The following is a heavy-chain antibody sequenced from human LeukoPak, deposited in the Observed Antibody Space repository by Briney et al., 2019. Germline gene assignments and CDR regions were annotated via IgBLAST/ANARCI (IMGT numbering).Heavy chain of an antibody. D-gene: IGHD1-26*01. V-gene: IGHV3-66*01. CDR1: GFTFSSYA. J-gene: IGHJ4*02. CDR2: IYSGSSP. CDR3: ARVHPRSYYAVDY. Sequence: GGSLRLSCAASGFTFSSYAMSWVRQAPGKGLEWVSVIYSGSSPYYSDSVKGRFTISRDTSKNTLYLQMSSLRADDTAVYYCARVHPRSYYAVDYWGQGTLVTVSS.